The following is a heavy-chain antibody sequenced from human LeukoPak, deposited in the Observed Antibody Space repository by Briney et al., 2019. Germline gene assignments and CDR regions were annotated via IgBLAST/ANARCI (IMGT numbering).Heavy chain of an antibody. V-gene: IGHV1-69*04. Sequence: SVKVSCKASGGTFSSYAISWVRQAPGQGLEWMGRIIPILGIASYAQKFQGRVTITADKSTSTAYMELSSLRSEDTAVYYCASYIVVVPAAKRGAFDIWGQGTMVTVSS. J-gene: IGHJ3*02. CDR3: ASYIVVVPAAKRGAFDI. CDR2: IIPILGIA. D-gene: IGHD2-2*01. CDR1: GGTFSSYA.